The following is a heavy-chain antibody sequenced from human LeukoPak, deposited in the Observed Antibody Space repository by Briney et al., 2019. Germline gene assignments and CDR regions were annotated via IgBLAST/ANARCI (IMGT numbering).Heavy chain of an antibody. Sequence: PGSSLRLSCAASGFTFSSYGMHWVRQAPGKGLEWVAVIWYDGSNKYYADSVKGRFTISRDNSKNTLYLQMNSLRAEDTAVYYCAKPGDDYGDSGYFDYWGQGTLVTVSS. D-gene: IGHD4-17*01. V-gene: IGHV3-33*06. J-gene: IGHJ4*02. CDR2: IWYDGSNK. CDR3: AKPGDDYGDSGYFDY. CDR1: GFTFSSYG.